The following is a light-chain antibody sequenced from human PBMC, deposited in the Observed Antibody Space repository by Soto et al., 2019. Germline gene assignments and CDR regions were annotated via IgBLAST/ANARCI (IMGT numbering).Light chain of an antibody. CDR1: QSVSSY. Sequence: EIVLTQSPATLSLSPGERATLSCRASQSVSSYLAWYQQKPGQAPRLLIYDASNRATGIPARFSGSGSGTDFTLTISSLEPGDFAVYYCQQRSNWPTCGGGTKVEIK. CDR2: DAS. V-gene: IGKV3-11*01. CDR3: QQRSNWPT. J-gene: IGKJ4*01.